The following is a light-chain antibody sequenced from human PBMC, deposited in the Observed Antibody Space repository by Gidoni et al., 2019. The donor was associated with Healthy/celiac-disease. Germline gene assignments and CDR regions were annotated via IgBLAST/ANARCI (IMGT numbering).Light chain of an antibody. V-gene: IGLV1-51*01. CDR2: DNN. Sequence: QSVLPQPPSVSAAPGQKVTISCSGSSSHIGNNYVSWYQQLPGTAPKLLIYDNNKRPSGIPDRFSGSKSGTSATLGITGLQTGDEADYYCGTWDSSLSAVVFGGGTKLTVL. CDR1: SSHIGNNY. J-gene: IGLJ2*01. CDR3: GTWDSSLSAVV.